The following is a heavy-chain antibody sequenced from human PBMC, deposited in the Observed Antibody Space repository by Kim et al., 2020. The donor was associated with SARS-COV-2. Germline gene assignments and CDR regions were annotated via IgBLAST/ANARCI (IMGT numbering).Heavy chain of an antibody. CDR3: ARDLAVADVYYYGMDV. V-gene: IGHV3-33*05. D-gene: IGHD6-19*01. CDR1: GFTFSSYG. CDR2: ISYDGSNK. Sequence: GGSLRLSCAASGFTFSSYGMHWVRQAPGKGLEWVAVISYDGSNKYYADSVKGRFTISRDNSKNTLYLQMNSLRAEDTAVYYCARDLAVADVYYYGMDVWGQGTTVTVSS. J-gene: IGHJ6*02.